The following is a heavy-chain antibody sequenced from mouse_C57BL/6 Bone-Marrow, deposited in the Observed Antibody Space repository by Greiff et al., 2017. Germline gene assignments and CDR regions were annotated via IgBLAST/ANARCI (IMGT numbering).Heavy chain of an antibody. J-gene: IGHJ2*01. Sequence: EVQLVESGGDLVKPGGSPKLSCAASGFTFSSYGMSWVRQTPDKRLEWVATISSGGSYTYYPDGVKGRFTISRDNAKNTLYLQMSSLKSEDTAMYYCARHTVDYWGQGTTLTVSS. CDR3: ARHTVDY. CDR1: GFTFSSYG. V-gene: IGHV5-6*01. CDR2: ISSGGSYT.